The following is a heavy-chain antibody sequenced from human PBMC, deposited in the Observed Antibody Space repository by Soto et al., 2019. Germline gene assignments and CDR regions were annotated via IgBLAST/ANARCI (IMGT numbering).Heavy chain of an antibody. CDR2: ISTNGGST. D-gene: IGHD3-22*01. CDR3: VKGEYYYDSSGYYPFDY. CDR1: GFTFSIYA. V-gene: IGHV3-64D*06. Sequence: GGSLRLSCSASGFTFSIYAMHWVRQAPGKGLEYVSSISTNGGSTYYADSVKGRFTISRDNSKNTQYLQMSSLRADDTAVYYCVKGEYYYDSSGYYPFDYWGQGTLVTVSS. J-gene: IGHJ4*02.